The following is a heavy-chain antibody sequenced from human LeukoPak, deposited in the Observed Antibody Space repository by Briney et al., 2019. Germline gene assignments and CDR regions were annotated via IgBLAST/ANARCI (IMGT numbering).Heavy chain of an antibody. D-gene: IGHD6-19*01. Sequence: SETLSLTCTVSGGSISSYYWSWIRQPPGKGLEWIGYIYYSGSTNYNPSLKSRVTISVDTSKNQFSLKLSSVTAADTAVYYCARDSALAPAVMFDYWGQGTLVTVSS. V-gene: IGHV4-59*12. CDR1: GGSISSYY. J-gene: IGHJ4*02. CDR2: IYYSGST. CDR3: ARDSALAPAVMFDY.